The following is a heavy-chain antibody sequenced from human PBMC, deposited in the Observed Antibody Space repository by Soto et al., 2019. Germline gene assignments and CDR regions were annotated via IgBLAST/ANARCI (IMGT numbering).Heavy chain of an antibody. CDR2: IIPIFGTA. CDR3: ARDSFGQWLVSDAFDI. Sequence: SVKVSCKASGGTFSSYAISWVRQAPGQGLEWMGGIIPIFGTANYAQKFQGRVTVTADESTSTAYMELSSLRSEDTAVYYCARDSFGQWLVSDAFDIWGQGTMVTVSS. D-gene: IGHD6-19*01. V-gene: IGHV1-69*13. CDR1: GGTFSSYA. J-gene: IGHJ3*02.